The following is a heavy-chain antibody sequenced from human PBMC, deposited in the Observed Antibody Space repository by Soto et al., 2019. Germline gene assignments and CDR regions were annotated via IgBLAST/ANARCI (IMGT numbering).Heavy chain of an antibody. CDR3: SISIVVLTALAY. Sequence: QVQLVQSGAEVKKPGASVKVSCKASGYTFTSYAMHWVRQARGQRLEWMGWINAGNGKTKYSQKFQGRATITRATAAITASMALRSLRSEDTAMYSCSISIVVLTALAYCAQGPLATLSP. CDR1: GYTFTSYA. J-gene: IGHJ4*02. V-gene: IGHV1-3*01. D-gene: IGHD2-21*02. CDR2: INAGNGKT.